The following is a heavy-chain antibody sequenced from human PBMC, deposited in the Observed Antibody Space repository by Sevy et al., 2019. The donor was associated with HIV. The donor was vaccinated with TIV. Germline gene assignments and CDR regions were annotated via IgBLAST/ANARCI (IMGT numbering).Heavy chain of an antibody. CDR1: GFTFGSYT. V-gene: IGHV3-30-3*01. CDR3: ARDNSGYFFFDY. Sequence: GGSLRLSCAASGFTFGSYTLHWVRQAPGKGLEWVALISQTYDGSKKYYTDSVQGRFTISRDNSKNTLYLQMDGLRPEETAVYYCARDNSGYFFFDYWGQGILVTVSS. CDR2: ISQTYDGSKK. J-gene: IGHJ4*02. D-gene: IGHD3-22*01.